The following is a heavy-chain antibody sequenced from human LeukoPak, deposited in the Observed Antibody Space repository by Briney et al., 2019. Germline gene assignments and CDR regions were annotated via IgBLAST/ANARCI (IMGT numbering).Heavy chain of an antibody. D-gene: IGHD6-19*01. Sequence: PGGSLRLSCEVSGITVSDKYMSWVRQAPGKGLECVSLIYGGGDTYYADSVKGRFTISRDNSKNTLYLQMNSLRAEDTAVHYCAVLTSGWRFQHWGQGTLVTVSS. V-gene: IGHV3-53*01. CDR2: IYGGGDT. J-gene: IGHJ1*01. CDR3: AVLTSGWRFQH. CDR1: GITVSDKY.